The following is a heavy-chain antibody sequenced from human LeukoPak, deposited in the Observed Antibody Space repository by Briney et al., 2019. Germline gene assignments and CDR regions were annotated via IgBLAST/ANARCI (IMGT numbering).Heavy chain of an antibody. D-gene: IGHD6-19*01. V-gene: IGHV3-48*04. Sequence: GGSLRLSCAASGFTFSDYSMNWVRQAPGKGLEWVSYISSSSSTIYYTDSVKGRFTISRDNAKNSLYLQMNSLRAEDTAVYYCARFQGPGWYHFDYWGQGTLVTVSS. J-gene: IGHJ4*02. CDR3: ARFQGPGWYHFDY. CDR2: ISSSSSTI. CDR1: GFTFSDYS.